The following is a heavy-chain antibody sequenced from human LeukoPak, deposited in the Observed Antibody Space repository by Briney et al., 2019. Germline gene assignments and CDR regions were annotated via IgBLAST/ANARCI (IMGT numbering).Heavy chain of an antibody. CDR3: ATGRDRSGYYYSLDY. D-gene: IGHD3-22*01. J-gene: IGHJ4*02. V-gene: IGHV1-2*02. Sequence: ASVKVSCKASGYTFTGYYMHWVRQAPGQGLEWMGWINPNSGGTNYAQKFQGRVTITADESTSTAYMELSSLRSEDTAVYYCATGRDRSGYYYSLDYWGQGTLVTVSS. CDR2: INPNSGGT. CDR1: GYTFTGYY.